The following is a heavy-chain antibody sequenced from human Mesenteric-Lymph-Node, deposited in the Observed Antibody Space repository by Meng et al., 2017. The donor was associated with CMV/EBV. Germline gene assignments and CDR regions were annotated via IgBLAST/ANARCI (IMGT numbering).Heavy chain of an antibody. D-gene: IGHD2-15*01. V-gene: IGHV3-20*01. CDR1: GFTFDNYG. CDR2: INWNGGSA. Sequence: GESLKISCAASGFTFDNYGMSWVRQAPGKGLEWVSGINWNGGSAGYADSVKGRFTISRDSAKNSLHLQMNSLRAEDTALYHCAREIFCSGGSCYSDAFDIWGQGTMVTVSS. J-gene: IGHJ3*02. CDR3: AREIFCSGGSCYSDAFDI.